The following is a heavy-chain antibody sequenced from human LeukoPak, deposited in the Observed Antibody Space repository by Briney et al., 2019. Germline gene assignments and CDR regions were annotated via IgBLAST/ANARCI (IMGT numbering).Heavy chain of an antibody. Sequence: PGGSLRLSCAASGFTFSSYAMSWVRQAPEKGLEWVSAISGSGGSTYYADSVKGRFTISRDNSKNTLYLQMNSLRAEDTAVYYCAKATKRGVIIFCYWGQGTLVTVSS. J-gene: IGHJ4*02. CDR2: ISGSGGST. D-gene: IGHD3-10*01. CDR3: AKATKRGVIIFCY. CDR1: GFTFSSYA. V-gene: IGHV3-23*01.